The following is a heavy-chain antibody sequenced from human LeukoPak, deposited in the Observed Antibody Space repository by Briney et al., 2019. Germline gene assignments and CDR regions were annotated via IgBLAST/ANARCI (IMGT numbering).Heavy chain of an antibody. J-gene: IGHJ4*02. D-gene: IGHD3-3*01. CDR3: ARDFGRPTTFDY. CDR2: IKQDGSEK. V-gene: IGHV3-7*03. CDR1: GFTFSSHW. Sequence: GGSLRLSCAASGFTFSSHWMSWVRQTPGKGLERVATIKQDGSEKYYADSLNGRFTISRDNTRNSLSLQMNSLRAEDTGIYYCARDFGRPTTFDYWGQGTLVTVPS.